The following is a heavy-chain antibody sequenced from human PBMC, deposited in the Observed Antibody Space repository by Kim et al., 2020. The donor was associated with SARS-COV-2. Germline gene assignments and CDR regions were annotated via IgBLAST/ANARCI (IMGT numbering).Heavy chain of an antibody. CDR1: GYSFTSYW. CDR3: ARAYCSGGSCYSSVFYFDY. V-gene: IGHV5-51*01. J-gene: IGHJ4*02. D-gene: IGHD2-15*01. CDR2: IYPGDSDT. Sequence: GESLKISCKGSGYSFTSYWIGWVRQMPGKGLEWMGIIYPGDSDTRYSPSFQGQVTISADKSISTAYLQWSSLKASDTAMYYCARAYCSGGSCYSSVFYFDYWGQGTLVTVSS.